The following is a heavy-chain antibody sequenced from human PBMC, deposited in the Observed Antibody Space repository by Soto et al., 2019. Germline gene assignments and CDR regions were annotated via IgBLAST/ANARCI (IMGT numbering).Heavy chain of an antibody. Sequence: TLSVACPVAGGSISSGGYYLSGIRQHPGKGLEWIGYIYYSGSTYYNPSLKSRVTISVDTSKNQFSLKLSSVTAADTAVYYCARVPLRFLERYFDYWGQGTLVTVSS. J-gene: IGHJ4*02. CDR2: IYYSGST. V-gene: IGHV4-31*03. CDR3: ARVPLRFLERYFDY. CDR1: GGSISSGGYY. D-gene: IGHD3-3*01.